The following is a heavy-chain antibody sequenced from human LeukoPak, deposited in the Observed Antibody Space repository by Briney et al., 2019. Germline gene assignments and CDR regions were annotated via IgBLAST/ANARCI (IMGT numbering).Heavy chain of an antibody. CDR1: GVSFSGYY. J-gene: IGHJ2*01. V-gene: IGHV4-34*01. Sequence: SETLSLTCAVYGVSFSGYYWSWIRQPPGKGLEWIGEINHSGSTNYNPSLKSRVTISVATSKNQFSLKLRSVSAADTAVYYCARRRVVVVAATVPSLKRYWYFDLWGRGTLVTVSS. CDR2: INHSGST. D-gene: IGHD2-15*01. CDR3: ARRRVVVVAATVPSLKRYWYFDL.